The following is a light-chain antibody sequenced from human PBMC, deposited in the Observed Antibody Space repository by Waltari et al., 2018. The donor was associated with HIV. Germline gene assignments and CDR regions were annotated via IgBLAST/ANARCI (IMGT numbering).Light chain of an antibody. Sequence: QSVLAQPPSTSGTPGQRVTISCSGSSSNTGSNYVYWYQQLPGTAPKLLLYKNDQRPSGGPDRYSGSKSGTSASLAISGLRSEDEADYYCASWEDSLGGPVFGGGTKLTVL. CDR2: KND. V-gene: IGLV1-47*01. CDR3: ASWEDSLGGPV. J-gene: IGLJ3*02. CDR1: SSNTGSNY.